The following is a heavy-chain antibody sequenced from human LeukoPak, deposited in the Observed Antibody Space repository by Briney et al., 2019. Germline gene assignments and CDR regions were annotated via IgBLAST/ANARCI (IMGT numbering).Heavy chain of an antibody. V-gene: IGHV4-4*07. CDR3: ARVLGVNDKYFDS. CDR2: VHPSGGA. CDR1: GDGFSLYY. Sequence: SETLSLTCNVSGDGFSLYYWSWIRQPAGKGLEWIGRVHPSGGANYNYSLRSRVTVSVDSSKNQVFLRLTSVTVADTAVYYCARVLGVNDKYFDSWGQGTPVTVSS. D-gene: IGHD1-1*01. J-gene: IGHJ5*01.